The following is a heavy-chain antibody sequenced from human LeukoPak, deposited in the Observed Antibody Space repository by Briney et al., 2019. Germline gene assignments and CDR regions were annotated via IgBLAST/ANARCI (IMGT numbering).Heavy chain of an antibody. CDR3: ARFRFDYYGSGSRYFDY. CDR2: IHYGGST. J-gene: IGHJ4*02. V-gene: IGHV4-39*07. CDR1: GGSISSSSYC. Sequence: SETPSLTCTVSGGSISSSSYCWGWIRQPPGKGLEWIGNIHYGGSTYYNPSLKSRVSISVDTSNNQFSLKLSSVTAADTAVFYCARFRFDYYGSGSRYFDYWGQGTLVTVSS. D-gene: IGHD3-10*01.